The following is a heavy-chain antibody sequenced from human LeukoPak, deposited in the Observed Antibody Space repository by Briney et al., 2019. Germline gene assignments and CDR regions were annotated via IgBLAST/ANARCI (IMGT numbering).Heavy chain of an antibody. Sequence: PSETLSLTCTVSGGSIRSSYYYWSWIRQPPGKGLEWIGCIYYSGSTNYNPSLKSRVTISVDTSKNQFSLKLSSVTAADTAVYYCAHGYKPDYYYYGMDVWGQGTTVTVSS. V-gene: IGHV4-61*01. J-gene: IGHJ6*02. CDR1: GGSIRSSYYY. CDR3: AHGYKPDYYYYGMDV. D-gene: IGHD5-24*01. CDR2: IYYSGST.